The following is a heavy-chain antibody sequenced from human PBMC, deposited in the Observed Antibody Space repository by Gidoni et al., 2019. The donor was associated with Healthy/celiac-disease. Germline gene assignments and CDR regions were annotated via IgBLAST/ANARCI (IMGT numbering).Heavy chain of an antibody. V-gene: IGHV3-30*18. CDR1: GFTFSSYG. D-gene: IGHD3-3*01. Sequence: QVQLVESGGGVVQPGRSLRLSCAASGFTFSSYGMHRVRQAPGKGLEWVAVISYDGSNKYYADSVKGRFTISRDNSKNTLYLQMNSLRAEDTAVYYCAKDGVPPNYDFWSGYFYYYYGMDVWGQGTTVTVSS. CDR2: ISYDGSNK. J-gene: IGHJ6*02. CDR3: AKDGVPPNYDFWSGYFYYYYGMDV.